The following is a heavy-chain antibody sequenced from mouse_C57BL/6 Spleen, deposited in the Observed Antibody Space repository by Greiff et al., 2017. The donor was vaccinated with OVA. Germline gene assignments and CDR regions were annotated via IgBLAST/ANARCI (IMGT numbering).Heavy chain of an antibody. D-gene: IGHD2-1*01. V-gene: IGHV1-55*01. J-gene: IGHJ4*01. CDR3: ARGIYFLYAMDY. CDR1: GYTFTSYW. CDR2: IYPGSGST. Sequence: QVQLQQPGAELVKPGASVKMSCKASGYTFTSYWITWVKQRPGQGLEWIGDIYPGSGSTNYNEKFKSKATLTVDTSSSTAFMQLSSLTSEDSAVYYCARGIYFLYAMDYWGQGTSVTVSS.